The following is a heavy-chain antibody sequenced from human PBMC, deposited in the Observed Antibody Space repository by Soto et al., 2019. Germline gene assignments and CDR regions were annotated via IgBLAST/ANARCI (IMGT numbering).Heavy chain of an antibody. D-gene: IGHD3-22*01. Sequence: QVQLVQSGAEVRNPGASVKVSCKASGYTFASYGLSWVRQAPGQGLEWMGWISGRNGDTNYAQKVRGRITLNTDTSTDTAYMELRSLRSDDTAVYYCSRDSFYYDSSTYLEDTFDIWGQGTMVTVSS. CDR1: GYTFASYG. V-gene: IGHV1-18*01. CDR3: SRDSFYYDSSTYLEDTFDI. J-gene: IGHJ3*02. CDR2: ISGRNGDT.